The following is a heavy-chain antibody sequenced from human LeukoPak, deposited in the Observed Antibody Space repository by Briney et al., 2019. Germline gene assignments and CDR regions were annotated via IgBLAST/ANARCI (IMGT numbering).Heavy chain of an antibody. CDR3: ARRLVGATRDNWFDP. J-gene: IGHJ5*02. D-gene: IGHD1-26*01. Sequence: GESLKISFKGSGXTFTSYWIGWVRKLTGKVLEWMGMIYPGTSDTRYSPSFQGQVTISADKSINTAYLQWSSLKASDTAMYYCARRLVGATRDNWFDPWGQGTLVTASS. CDR2: IYPGTSDT. CDR1: GXTFTSYW. V-gene: IGHV5-51*01.